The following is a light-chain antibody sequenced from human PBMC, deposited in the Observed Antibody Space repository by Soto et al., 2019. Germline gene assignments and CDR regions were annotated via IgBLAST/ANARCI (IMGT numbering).Light chain of an antibody. Sequence: EIVLTQSPGTLSLSPGERATLSCRASQSVSSTYLAWYQQKPGQAPRLIIYAASSRATGIPDRFSGTGSGTEFTLTISRLEPEEFAVYYCQQYGLSPPLTFGGGTKVEIK. CDR2: AAS. V-gene: IGKV3-20*01. CDR3: QQYGLSPPLT. J-gene: IGKJ4*01. CDR1: QSVSSTY.